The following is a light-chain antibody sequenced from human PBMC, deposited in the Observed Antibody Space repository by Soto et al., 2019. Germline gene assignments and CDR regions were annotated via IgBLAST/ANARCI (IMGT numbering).Light chain of an antibody. CDR3: QSFDSSLTGLI. V-gene: IGLV1-40*01. Sequence: QSVLTQPPSVTGAPGQRFTIPCTGKNSNIGAGSGVNWYQQFPDKAPKLLIYANTHRPSGVPDRFSGSTSATSASLAITGLQTQDEADYYCQSFDSSLTGLIFGGGTKLTVL. CDR2: ANT. J-gene: IGLJ2*01. CDR1: NSNIGAGSG.